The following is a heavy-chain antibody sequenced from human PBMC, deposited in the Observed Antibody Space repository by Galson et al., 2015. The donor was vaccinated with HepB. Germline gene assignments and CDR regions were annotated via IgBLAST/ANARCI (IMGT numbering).Heavy chain of an antibody. J-gene: IGHJ4*02. CDR1: GFTFSTYG. V-gene: IGHV3-30*18. CDR3: AKDRGVGATPEAIFDY. D-gene: IGHD1-26*01. CDR2: ISYDGSNK. Sequence: SLRLSCAASGFTFSTYGMHWVRQAPGMGLEWVAVISYDGSNKYYADSVKGRFTISRDNSKNTLYLQMNSLRAEDTALYYCAKDRGVGATPEAIFDYWGQGTLVTVSS.